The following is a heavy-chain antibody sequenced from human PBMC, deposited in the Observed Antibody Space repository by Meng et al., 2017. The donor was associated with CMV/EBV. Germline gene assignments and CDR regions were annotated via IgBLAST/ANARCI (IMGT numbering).Heavy chain of an antibody. CDR1: GYSLTSYW. V-gene: IGHV5-51*01. D-gene: IGHD3-3*01. CDR2: IYPGDSDT. Sequence: KVSCKGSGYSLTSYWIGWVRQMPGKGLEWMGIIYPGDSDTRYSPSFQGQVTISADKSISTAYLQWSSLKASDTAMYYCARAGRSYYDFWSGYSNLFDPWGQGTLVTVSS. J-gene: IGHJ5*02. CDR3: ARAGRSYYDFWSGYSNLFDP.